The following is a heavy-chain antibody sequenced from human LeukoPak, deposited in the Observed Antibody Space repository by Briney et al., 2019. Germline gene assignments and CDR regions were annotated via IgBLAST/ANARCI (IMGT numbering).Heavy chain of an antibody. Sequence: ASVKVSCKASGGTFTSYYMHWVRQAPGQGLEWMGIINPSGGSTSYAQKFQGRVTMTRDMSTSTVYMELSSLRSEDTAVYYCARDAESRDGYTDAFDIWGQGTMVTVSS. CDR1: GGTFTSYY. D-gene: IGHD5-24*01. J-gene: IGHJ3*02. CDR2: INPSGGST. CDR3: ARDAESRDGYTDAFDI. V-gene: IGHV1-46*01.